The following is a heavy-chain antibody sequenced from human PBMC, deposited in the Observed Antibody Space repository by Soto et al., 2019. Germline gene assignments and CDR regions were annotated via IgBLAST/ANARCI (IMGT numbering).Heavy chain of an antibody. Sequence: QVQLVQSGPEVQKPGASLKVSCKASGYTFTASGISWVRQAPGQGLEWMGWTSTSKGHTEYSPRFLGRVVMTADTSADTAYLELKSLRPDDAALYYCARWDDYGASDQYHFDQWGAGALVTVSS. CDR1: GYTFTASG. V-gene: IGHV1-18*01. CDR2: TSTSKGHT. D-gene: IGHD4-17*01. J-gene: IGHJ4*02. CDR3: ARWDDYGASDQYHFDQ.